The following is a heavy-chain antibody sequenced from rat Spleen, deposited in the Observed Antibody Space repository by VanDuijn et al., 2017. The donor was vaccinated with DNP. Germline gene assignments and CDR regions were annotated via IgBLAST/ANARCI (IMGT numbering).Heavy chain of an antibody. CDR2: ITYDGRST. Sequence: EVQLVESGGGLVQPGRSLKLSCAASGFTFSDYNMAWVRQAPKKGLEWVATITYDGRSTYYRDSMKGRFTISRDNAKSILYLQMNSLRSEDTATYYCARPEYYGSNWFAYWGQGSLVTVSS. CDR3: ARPEYYGSNWFAY. D-gene: IGHD1-7*01. CDR1: GFTFSDYN. V-gene: IGHV5-7*01. J-gene: IGHJ3*01.